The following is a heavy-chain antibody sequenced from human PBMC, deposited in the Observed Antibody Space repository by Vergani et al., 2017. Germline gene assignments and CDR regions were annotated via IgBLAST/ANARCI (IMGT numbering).Heavy chain of an antibody. CDR1: GFTLGDYA. Sequence: EVHLVESGGGLVQPGRSLRLSCSGSGFTLGDYAMTWVRQAPGKGLVWVSRVNPEGTNTPYADSVKGRFTISRDKSQNTVNLQMNSLRTEDTAVYFCANSVIAGNVGVAYFGMDVWGRGTTVTVSS. J-gene: IGHJ6*02. CDR2: VNPEGTNT. CDR3: ANSVIAGNVGVAYFGMDV. V-gene: IGHV3-74*02. D-gene: IGHD2/OR15-2a*01.